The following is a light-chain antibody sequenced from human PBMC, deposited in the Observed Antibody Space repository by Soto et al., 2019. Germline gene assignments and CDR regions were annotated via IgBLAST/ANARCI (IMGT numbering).Light chain of an antibody. V-gene: IGKV1-5*01. CDR2: DAS. J-gene: IGKJ1*01. CDR1: QSISNW. CDR3: QQYKSYSWT. Sequence: DIQMTQSPSSLSASVGDRVTITCRASQSISNWLAWYQQRPGKAPKLLIYDASSLESGVPSRFSGSGSGTEFTLTISSLQPDDFATYYCQQYKSYSWTFGQGTKVDI.